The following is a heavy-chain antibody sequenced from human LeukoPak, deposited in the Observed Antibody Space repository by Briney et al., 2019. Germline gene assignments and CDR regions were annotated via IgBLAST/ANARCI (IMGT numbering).Heavy chain of an antibody. CDR2: IRYDGSNK. D-gene: IGHD4-17*01. J-gene: IGHJ4*02. CDR1: GFTFSTYG. V-gene: IGHV3-30*02. CDR3: AKDNYDYGDYDGGDY. Sequence: GSLRLSCAASGFTFSTYGMHWVRQAPGKGLEWVAFIRYDGSNKYYADSVKGRFTISRDNSKNTLYLQMNSLRAEDTAVYYCAKDNYDYGDYDGGDYWGQGTLVTVSS.